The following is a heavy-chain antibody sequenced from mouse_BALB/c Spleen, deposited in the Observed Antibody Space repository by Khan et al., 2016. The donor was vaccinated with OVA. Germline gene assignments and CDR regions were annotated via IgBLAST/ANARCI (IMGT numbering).Heavy chain of an antibody. V-gene: IGHV14-3*02. CDR1: GFNIKDTY. CDR2: IDPANGNT. D-gene: IGHD2-14*01. Sequence: VQLQQAGAELVKPGASVKLSCTASGFNIKDTYMHWVKQRPEQGLEWIGRIDPANGNTKYDPKFQGKATITADTSSNTAYLQLSSLTSEDTAVSSCARSYYRYAMEYCGQGNAVTVSS. J-gene: IGHJ4*01. CDR3: ARSYYRYAMEY.